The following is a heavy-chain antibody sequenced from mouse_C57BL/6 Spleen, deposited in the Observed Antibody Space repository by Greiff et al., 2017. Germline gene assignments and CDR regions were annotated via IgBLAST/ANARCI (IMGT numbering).Heavy chain of an antibody. J-gene: IGHJ2*01. CDR3: ARVGYYDGSPYYLDY. D-gene: IGHD1-1*01. CDR2: IYPGDGDT. Sequence: VQLVESGPELVKPGASVKISCTASGYAFSSSWMNWVKQRPGKGLEWIGRIYPGDGDTNYTGKFKGKATLTADKSTSTAYLQLSSLTSEDSAVYVGARVGYYDGSPYYLDYWGQGTTLTVSS. V-gene: IGHV1-82*01. CDR1: GYAFSSSW.